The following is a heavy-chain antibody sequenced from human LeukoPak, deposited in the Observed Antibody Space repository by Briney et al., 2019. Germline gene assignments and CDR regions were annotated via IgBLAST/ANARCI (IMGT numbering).Heavy chain of an antibody. Sequence: GGSLRLSCAASGFTFRTYSMNWVRQAPGKGLEWVSTISSTSIYIYYADSVKGRFTISRDNAGNSLYLQMNSLRAEDTAVYYCARDRGTGAFDTWGQGTMVTVSS. CDR3: ARDRGTGAFDT. J-gene: IGHJ3*02. CDR2: ISSTSIYI. D-gene: IGHD3-10*01. V-gene: IGHV3-21*01. CDR1: GFTFRTYS.